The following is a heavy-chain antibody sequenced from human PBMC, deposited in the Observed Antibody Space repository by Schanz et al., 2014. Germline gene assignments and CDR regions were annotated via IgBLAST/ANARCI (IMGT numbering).Heavy chain of an antibody. CDR1: GFTFRNYG. CDR3: ARDPNTSAWLPYFDT. V-gene: IGHV3-23*04. Sequence: VQLVESGGGVVQPGRSLRLSCAASGFTFRNYGMSWVRQAPGQGLEWVSAISGSGGSTYYADSVKGRFTISRDNSRNTLYLQMNSLRTDDTAMYYCARDPNTSAWLPYFDTWGQGTLVTVSS. CDR2: ISGSGGST. D-gene: IGHD6-19*01. J-gene: IGHJ4*02.